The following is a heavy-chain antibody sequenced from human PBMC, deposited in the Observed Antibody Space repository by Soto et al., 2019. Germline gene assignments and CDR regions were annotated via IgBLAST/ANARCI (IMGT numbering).Heavy chain of an antibody. Sequence: GESLKISCKGSGYSFTSYWIGWVRQMPGKGLEKMGIIYPGDSDTRYSPSFQGQVTITADKSISTAYLQWSSLKASDTAMYYCARRIDQWRAYAFDYWGQGTLVTVSS. J-gene: IGHJ4*02. CDR2: IYPGDSDT. CDR3: ARRIDQWRAYAFDY. V-gene: IGHV5-51*01. D-gene: IGHD3-3*01. CDR1: GYSFTSYW.